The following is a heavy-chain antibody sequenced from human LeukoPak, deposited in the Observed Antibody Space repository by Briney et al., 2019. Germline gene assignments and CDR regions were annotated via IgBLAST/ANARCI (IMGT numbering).Heavy chain of an antibody. D-gene: IGHD6-19*01. V-gene: IGHV3-23*01. CDR2: ISGSGGTT. Sequence: GGTLRLSCAASGFTFSSYAMSWVRQAPGKGLEWVSTISGSGGTTYNADSVKGRFTISRDNSKNTLYLQMNSLRAEDTAVYYCARDHASGWYFERAFDIWGQGTMVTVSS. J-gene: IGHJ3*02. CDR3: ARDHASGWYFERAFDI. CDR1: GFTFSSYA.